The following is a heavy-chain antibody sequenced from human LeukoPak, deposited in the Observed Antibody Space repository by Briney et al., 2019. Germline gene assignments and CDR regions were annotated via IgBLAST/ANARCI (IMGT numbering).Heavy chain of an antibody. V-gene: IGHV3-48*03. Sequence: PGGSLRLSCAASGLTFSNYEMNWVRQAPGKGLDWVAYISRGGRTVDYADSVKGRFTISRDSAKSALYLQMNSLRAEDTAVYYCARVAMIVAKPYDNWGQGTLVTVSS. CDR3: ARVAMIVAKPYDN. J-gene: IGHJ4*02. CDR1: GLTFSNYE. D-gene: IGHD3-22*01. CDR2: ISRGGRTV.